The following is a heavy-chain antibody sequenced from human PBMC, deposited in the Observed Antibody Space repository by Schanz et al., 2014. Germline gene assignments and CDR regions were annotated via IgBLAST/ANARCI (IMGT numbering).Heavy chain of an antibody. J-gene: IGHJ4*02. V-gene: IGHV3-9*01. CDR1: GFTFADYA. CDR3: AKDIRIRLFFQFDS. D-gene: IGHD3-3*01. CDR2: ISWNGAGI. Sequence: VQLVESGGGLVKPGRSLRLSCAASGFTFADYAMHWVRQAPGKGLEWVSGISWNGAGIGYADSVKGRFTISRDNAKNSLYLQMNSVTAEDTALYYCAKDIRIRLFFQFDSWGQGTLVTVSS.